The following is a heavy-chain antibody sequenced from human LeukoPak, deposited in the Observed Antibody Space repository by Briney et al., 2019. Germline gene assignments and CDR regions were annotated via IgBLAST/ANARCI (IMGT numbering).Heavy chain of an antibody. Sequence: GGSLRLSCAASGFTFSSYAMHWVRQAPGKGLEGVSAISSSSSYTYYADSVKGRFTISRDNAKNSLYLQMNSLRAEDTAVYYCARDRSYCSGGSCYPPHYGMDVWGKGTTVTVSS. CDR1: GFTFSSYA. V-gene: IGHV3-21*01. D-gene: IGHD2-15*01. J-gene: IGHJ6*04. CDR2: ISSSSSYT. CDR3: ARDRSYCSGGSCYPPHYGMDV.